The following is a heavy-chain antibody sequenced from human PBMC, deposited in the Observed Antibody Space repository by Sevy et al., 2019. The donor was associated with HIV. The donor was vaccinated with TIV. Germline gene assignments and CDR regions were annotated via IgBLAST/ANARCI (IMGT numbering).Heavy chain of an antibody. J-gene: IGHJ4*01. Sequence: SETLSLTCTVSGDSISSNNFYWGWVRQPPEKGLEWIGSIYYTGSTYYNPSLRSRVTISVDTSKNQFSLKLTSVTAADTAVYYCAREAVALDYWGQGTLVTVSS. CDR1: GDSISSNNFY. D-gene: IGHD6-19*01. CDR3: AREAVALDY. V-gene: IGHV4-39*02. CDR2: IYYTGST.